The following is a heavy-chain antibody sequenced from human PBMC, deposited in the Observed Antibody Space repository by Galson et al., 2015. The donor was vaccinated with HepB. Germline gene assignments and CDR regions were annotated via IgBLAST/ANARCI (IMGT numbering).Heavy chain of an antibody. D-gene: IGHD2-21*01. V-gene: IGHV3-7*01. CDR2: IKQDGSEK. CDR1: GFTFSSYW. Sequence: SLRLSCAASGFTFSSYWMSWVRQAPGKGLEWVANIKQDGSEKYYVDSVKGRFTISRDNAKNSLYLQMNSLRAEDTAVYYCARENCGGDCSPYYYYYYMDVWGKGTTATVSS. J-gene: IGHJ6*03. CDR3: ARENCGGDCSPYYYYYYMDV.